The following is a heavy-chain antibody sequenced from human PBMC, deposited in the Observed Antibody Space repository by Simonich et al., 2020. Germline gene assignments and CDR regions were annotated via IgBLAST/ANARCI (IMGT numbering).Heavy chain of an antibody. CDR3: ARGEAAAGMGFDY. CDR1: GGTFSSYA. CDR2: IIHILGIA. Sequence: QVQLVQSGAEVKKPGSSVKVSCKASGGTFSSYAISWVRQAPGQGLEWMGGIIHILGIANYAQKFQGRVTITADKSTSTAYMELSSPRSEDTAVYYCARGEAAAGMGFDYWGQGTLVTVSS. J-gene: IGHJ4*02. V-gene: IGHV1-69*10. D-gene: IGHD6-13*01.